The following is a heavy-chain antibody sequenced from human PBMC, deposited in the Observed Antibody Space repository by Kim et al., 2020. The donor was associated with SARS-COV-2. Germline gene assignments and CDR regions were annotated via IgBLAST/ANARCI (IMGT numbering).Heavy chain of an antibody. V-gene: IGHV3-23*01. D-gene: IGHD3-3*01. CDR3: AGPPRPFWSGYSYFDY. CDR1: GFTFSSYA. J-gene: IGHJ4*02. Sequence: GGSLRLSCAASGFTFSSYAMSWVRQAPGKGLEWVSAISGSGGSTYYADSVKGRFTISRDNSKNTLYLQMNSLRAEDTAVYYCAGPPRPFWSGYSYFDYWGQGTLVTVSS. CDR2: ISGSGGST.